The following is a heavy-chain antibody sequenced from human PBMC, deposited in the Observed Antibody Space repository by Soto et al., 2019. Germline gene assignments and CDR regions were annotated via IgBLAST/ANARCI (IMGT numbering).Heavy chain of an antibody. D-gene: IGHD4-17*01. J-gene: IGHJ4*02. CDR2: IIPICGTA. Sequence: QVQLVQSGAEVKKPGSSVKVSCKASGGTFSSYAISWVRQAPGQGLEWMGGIIPICGTANYAQKFQGRVTSTADKSTSTAYMELSSLRSEDTAVYYFASRFTVTTLEIFDYWGQGTLVTVSS. CDR1: GGTFSSYA. V-gene: IGHV1-69*06. CDR3: ASRFTVTTLEIFDY.